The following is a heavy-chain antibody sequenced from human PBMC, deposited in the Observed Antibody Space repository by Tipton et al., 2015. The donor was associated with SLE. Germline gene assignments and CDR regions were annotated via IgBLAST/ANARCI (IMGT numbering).Heavy chain of an antibody. V-gene: IGHV1-18*01. Sequence: QSGAEVKKPGASVKVSCKASGYTFTRYGISWVRQAPGQGLEWMGWISAYNGNPNYAQKPQGRATMTTAPSTSTAYMELRSLRADEAAVYYGARAGEWLLEHAQSNWSDPWGQVPRVTVSS. CDR1: GYTFTRYG. CDR3: ARAGEWLLEHAQSNWSDP. CDR2: ISAYNGNP. J-gene: IGHJ5*02. D-gene: IGHD3-3*01.